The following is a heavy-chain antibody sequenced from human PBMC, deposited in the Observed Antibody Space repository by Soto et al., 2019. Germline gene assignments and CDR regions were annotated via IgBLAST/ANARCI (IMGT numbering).Heavy chain of an antibody. Sequence: GGSLRLSCAASGFTFSSYAMSWVRQAPGKGLEWVSAISGSGGSTYYADSVKGRFTISRDNSKNTLYLQMNSLRAEDTAVYYCAKGASYDYIWGSEVTFDIWGQGTMVTVSS. CDR3: AKGASYDYIWGSEVTFDI. CDR1: GFTFSSYA. D-gene: IGHD3-16*01. CDR2: ISGSGGST. V-gene: IGHV3-23*01. J-gene: IGHJ3*02.